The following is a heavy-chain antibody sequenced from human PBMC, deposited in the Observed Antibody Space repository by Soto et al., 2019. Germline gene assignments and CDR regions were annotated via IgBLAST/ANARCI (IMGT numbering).Heavy chain of an antibody. CDR2: IIPIFGTA. CDR1: GGTFSSYA. D-gene: IGHD6-6*01. CDR3: ARGRDGSSPTLLDY. V-gene: IGHV1-69*13. Sequence: SVKVSCKASGGTFSSYAISWVRQAPGQGLEWMGGIIPIFGTANYAQKFQGRVTITADESTSTAYMELSSLRSEDTAVYYCARGRDGSSPTLLDYSGQGSLVIVSS. J-gene: IGHJ4*02.